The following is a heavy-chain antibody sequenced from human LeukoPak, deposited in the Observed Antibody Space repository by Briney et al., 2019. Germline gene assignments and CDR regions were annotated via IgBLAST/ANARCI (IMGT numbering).Heavy chain of an antibody. Sequence: GGSLRLSCAASGFTFSSYAMSWLRQAPGKGLEWVSAISGSGGSTYYADSVKGRFTISRDNSKNTLYLQMNSLRAEDTAVYYSAKSYCAFGDSFDYWGQGTMVTVSS. CDR3: AKSYCAFGDSFDY. J-gene: IGHJ4*02. V-gene: IGHV3-23*01. CDR1: GFTFSSYA. CDR2: ISGSGGST. D-gene: IGHD2-21*01.